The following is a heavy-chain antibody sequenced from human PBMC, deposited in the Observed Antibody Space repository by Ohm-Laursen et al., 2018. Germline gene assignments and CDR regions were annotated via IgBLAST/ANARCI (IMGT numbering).Heavy chain of an antibody. CDR1: GFTFRTYS. CDR3: AKTYYYDTQGAFDI. J-gene: IGHJ3*02. Sequence: SLRLSCAASGFTFRTYSMNWVRQAPGKGLEWVSSISSGSDYIFYADSMKGRFTISRDNAKNSLSLQMNSLRAEDTAVYYCAKTYYYDTQGAFDIWGPGTMVTVSS. D-gene: IGHD3-22*01. CDR2: ISSGSDYI. V-gene: IGHV3-21*06.